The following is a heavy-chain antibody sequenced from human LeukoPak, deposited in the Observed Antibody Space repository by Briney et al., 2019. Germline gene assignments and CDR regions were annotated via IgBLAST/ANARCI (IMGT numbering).Heavy chain of an antibody. D-gene: IGHD1-26*01. CDR2: IIPILGIA. V-gene: IGHV1-69*04. J-gene: IGHJ4*02. CDR1: GGTFISYA. CDR3: ARATLREGATHFDY. Sequence: GASVTVSFKASGGTFISYAISWVRQAPGQGLEWMGRIIPILGIANYAQKFQGRVTITADKSTSTAYMELSSLRSEDTAVYYCARATLREGATHFDYWGQGTLVTVSS.